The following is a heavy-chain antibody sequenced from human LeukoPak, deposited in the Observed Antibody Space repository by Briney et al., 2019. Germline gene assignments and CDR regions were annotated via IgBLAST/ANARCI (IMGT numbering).Heavy chain of an antibody. CDR2: ISNSGST. CDR3: GRDALVGYFSYYYMDV. CDR1: GGSISSHY. V-gene: IGHV4-59*11. J-gene: IGHJ6*03. Sequence: SSETLSLTCTVSGGSISSHYCTWIRKSPVKGLEWIGDISNSGSTSYNPSLKSRVTISVDTSKNQFSLKLSSVTAADTAVYYCGRDALVGYFSYYYMDVWGKGTTVTVSS. D-gene: IGHD2-15*01.